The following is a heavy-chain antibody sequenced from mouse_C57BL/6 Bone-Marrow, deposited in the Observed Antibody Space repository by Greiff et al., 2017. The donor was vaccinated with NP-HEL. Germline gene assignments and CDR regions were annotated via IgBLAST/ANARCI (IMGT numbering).Heavy chain of an antibody. CDR1: GFNIKNTY. Sequence: EVQLQQSVAELVRPGASVKLSCTASGFNIKNTYMHWVKQRPEQGLEWIGRIDPANGNTKYAPKFQGKATITADTSSNTAYLQLSSLTSEDTAIYYWARGFITTVVATRAWFAYWGQGTLVTVSA. D-gene: IGHD1-1*01. CDR2: IDPANGNT. CDR3: ARGFITTVVATRAWFAY. J-gene: IGHJ3*01. V-gene: IGHV14-3*01.